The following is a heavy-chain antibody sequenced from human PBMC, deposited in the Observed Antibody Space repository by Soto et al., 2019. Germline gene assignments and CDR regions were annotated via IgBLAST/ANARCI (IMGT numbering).Heavy chain of an antibody. CDR2: INPSGGST. CDR1: GYTFTSYY. D-gene: IGHD2-2*01. CDR3: ARSNAAVVPAALYYYYMDV. V-gene: IGHV1-46*03. Sequence: QVQLVQSGAEVKKPGASVKVSCKASGYTFTSYYMHWVRQAPGQGLEWMGIINPSGGSTSYAQKFQGRVTMTRDTSTSTVYMELSSLRSEDTAVYYCARSNAAVVPAALYYYYMDVWGKGTTVTVSS. J-gene: IGHJ6*03.